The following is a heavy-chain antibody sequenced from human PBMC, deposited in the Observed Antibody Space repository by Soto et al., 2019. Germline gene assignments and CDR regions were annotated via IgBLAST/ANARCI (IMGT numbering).Heavy chain of an antibody. V-gene: IGHV1-46*01. D-gene: IGHD3-22*01. J-gene: IGHJ4*02. Sequence: ASVKVSCKASGYTFTRYYMHGVQQPPGKGLEWMGIIIPSDDATSYAEKFQGRLTMTKDTSTSTVYMEMSSLRSEDTAVYYCARDLTREGDYYDRSGYYLDYWGQGTLVTVSS. CDR2: IIPSDDAT. CDR3: ARDLTREGDYYDRSGYYLDY. CDR1: GYTFTRYY.